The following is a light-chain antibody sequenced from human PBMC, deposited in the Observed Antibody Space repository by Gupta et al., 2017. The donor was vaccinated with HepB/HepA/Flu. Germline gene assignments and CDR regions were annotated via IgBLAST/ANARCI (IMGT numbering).Light chain of an antibody. CDR3: EHRDTRV. CDR2: VEGSGNY. CDR1: SGHSSYI. V-gene: IGLV4-60*03. Sequence: QPVLTQSSSASASLGSSVKLTCTLSSGHSSYIIAWHQQQPGKAPRYLMKVEGSGNYNKGSGVPDRFSGSRAAAERHLNSSNVESEDESEYYCEHRDTRVFGGGTKVTVL. J-gene: IGLJ2*01.